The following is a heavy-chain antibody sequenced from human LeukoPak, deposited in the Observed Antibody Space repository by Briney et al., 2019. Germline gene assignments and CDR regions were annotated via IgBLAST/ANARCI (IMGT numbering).Heavy chain of an antibody. D-gene: IGHD6-19*01. CDR3: AKGERYSSGWYNY. CDR2: ISGSGGTT. Sequence: PGGSLRLSCAASGFTFSSYAMSWVRQAPEKGLEWVSAISGSGGTTYYADSVKGRFTISRDNSKNTLYLQMNSLRAEDTAVYYCAKGERYSSGWYNYWGQGTLVTVSS. CDR1: GFTFSSYA. V-gene: IGHV3-23*01. J-gene: IGHJ4*02.